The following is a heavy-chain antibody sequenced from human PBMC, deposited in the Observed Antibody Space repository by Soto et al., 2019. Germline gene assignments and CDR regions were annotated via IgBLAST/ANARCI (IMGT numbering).Heavy chain of an antibody. V-gene: IGHV3-73*01. CDR3: TRQESYGSAPE. J-gene: IGHJ4*02. D-gene: IGHD3-10*01. CDR2: IRNKASSYAT. CDR1: GFTFSGST. Sequence: GGSLRLSCAASGFTFSGSTMHWVRQASGKGLEWVGRIRNKASSYATAYAASVEGRFTISRDDSKNTAYLEMNSRKTDDTAVYYCTRQESYGSAPEWGQGTLVTVSS.